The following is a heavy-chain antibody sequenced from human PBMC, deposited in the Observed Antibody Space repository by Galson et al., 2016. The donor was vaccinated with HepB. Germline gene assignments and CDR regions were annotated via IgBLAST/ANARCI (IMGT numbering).Heavy chain of an antibody. CDR3: ARGVRLGRGVDV. CDR2: TFYRSTWEN. J-gene: IGHJ6*02. V-gene: IGHV6-1*01. D-gene: IGHD3-10*01. CDR1: GDSVYNNGAA. Sequence: CAISGDSVYNNGAAWVWIRQSPSRGLEWLGRTFYRSTWENHYAGSVKNRITISPDTSRNQFSLHLNSVTPQDTAVYYCARGVRLGRGVDVGGQGTTVTVSS.